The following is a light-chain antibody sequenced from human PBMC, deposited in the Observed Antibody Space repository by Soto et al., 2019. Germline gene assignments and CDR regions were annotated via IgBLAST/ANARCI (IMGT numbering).Light chain of an antibody. V-gene: IGLV1-40*01. J-gene: IGLJ1*01. Sequence: QSVLTQPPSVSGAPGQRVTISCTGSSSNIGAGYDVHWYQQLPGTAPKLLIYGNSNRPSGVPDRFSGSKSGTSASLAITGLQAEDEADYYCQSYDSSLSVHYVFGTGTKVTVX. CDR2: GNS. CDR1: SSNIGAGYD. CDR3: QSYDSSLSVHYV.